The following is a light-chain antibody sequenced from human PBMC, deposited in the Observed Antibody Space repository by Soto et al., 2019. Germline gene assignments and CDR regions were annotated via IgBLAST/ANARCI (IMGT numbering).Light chain of an antibody. J-gene: IGLJ2*01. Sequence: QSVLTQPPSVSGAPGQRVIISCTGSSSNIGAGSDVHWYQQLPGTAPKLLIYGNNNRPSGVPDRFSGSKSGTSASLAITGLQAEDEADYYCQAYDSSLSGSVFGGGTKLTVL. CDR3: QAYDSSLSGSV. V-gene: IGLV1-40*01. CDR1: SSNIGAGSD. CDR2: GNN.